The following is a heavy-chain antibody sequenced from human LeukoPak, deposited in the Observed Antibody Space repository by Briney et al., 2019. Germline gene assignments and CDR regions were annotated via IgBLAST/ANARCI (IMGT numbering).Heavy chain of an antibody. CDR3: AGAYYYDSSGSEDYFDY. CDR1: GGSISSSGYY. Sequence: KPSETLSLTCTVSGGSISSSGYYWGWIRQPPGKGLEWIGSIYYSGSTYYNPSLKSRVTISVDTSKNQFSLKLSSVTAADTAVYYCAGAYYYDSSGSEDYFDYWGQGTLVTVSS. CDR2: IYYSGST. V-gene: IGHV4-39*01. J-gene: IGHJ4*02. D-gene: IGHD3-22*01.